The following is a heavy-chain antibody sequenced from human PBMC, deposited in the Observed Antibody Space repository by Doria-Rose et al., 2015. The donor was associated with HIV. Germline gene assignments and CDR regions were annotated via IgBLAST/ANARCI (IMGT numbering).Heavy chain of an antibody. CDR2: ISSDDER. CDR1: GVSLSSPGMG. D-gene: IGHD6-13*01. Sequence: QVTLKESGPVLVKPTETLTLTCTVSGVSLSSPGMGVSWIRQPPGKALEWLAYISSDDERSYKTSLKSRLTISRGTSKSQVVLTMTDMDPVDTATYYCARIKSSGWYHKYYFDFWGQGTLVIVSA. J-gene: IGHJ4*02. V-gene: IGHV2-26*01. CDR3: ARIKSSGWYHKYYFDF.